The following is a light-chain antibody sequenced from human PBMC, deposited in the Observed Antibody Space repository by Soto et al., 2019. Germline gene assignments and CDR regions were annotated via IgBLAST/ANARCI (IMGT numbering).Light chain of an antibody. Sequence: DIVLTQSPGTLSLSPGERATLSCRASQSVRSRYLAWYQQKAGQAPRLLIYDASRRSTGIPDRFSGSGSATYFTLTISRLDPEEFAVYYCQQYGSSVTFGGGTKVEIK. V-gene: IGKV3-20*01. J-gene: IGKJ4*01. CDR2: DAS. CDR3: QQYGSSVT. CDR1: QSVRSRY.